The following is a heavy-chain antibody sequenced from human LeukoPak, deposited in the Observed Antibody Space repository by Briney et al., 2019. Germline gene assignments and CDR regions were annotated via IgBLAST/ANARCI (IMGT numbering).Heavy chain of an antibody. CDR3: ARENGVVVTGFDY. CDR1: GGTFSSYA. J-gene: IGHJ4*02. D-gene: IGHD3-22*01. CDR2: IIPIFGTA. V-gene: IGHV1-69*01. Sequence: GGSLRLSCAASGGTFSSYAISWVRQAPGQGLEWMGGIIPIFGTANYAQKFQGRVTITADESTSTAYMELSSLRSEDTAVYYCARENGVVVTGFDYWGQGTLVTVSS.